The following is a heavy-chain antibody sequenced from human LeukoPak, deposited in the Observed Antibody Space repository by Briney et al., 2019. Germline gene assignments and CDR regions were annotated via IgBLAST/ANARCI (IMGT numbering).Heavy chain of an antibody. D-gene: IGHD3-10*01. Sequence: ASVKVSCKVSGYTLTGLSMHWVRQAPGKGLEWMGGFDPEDGETIYAQKFQGRVTMTEDTSTDTAYMELSSLRSEDTAVYYCATEPLWFGEFLGGFDPWGQGTLVTVSS. CDR2: FDPEDGET. CDR1: GYTLTGLS. V-gene: IGHV1-24*01. CDR3: ATEPLWFGEFLGGFDP. J-gene: IGHJ5*02.